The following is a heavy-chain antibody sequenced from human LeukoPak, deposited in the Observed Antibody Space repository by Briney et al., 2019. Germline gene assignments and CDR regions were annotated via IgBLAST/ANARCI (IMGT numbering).Heavy chain of an antibody. CDR3: VRDISGTGVY. CDR2: INSDGSST. V-gene: IGHV3-74*01. D-gene: IGHD6-13*01. Sequence: PGGSLRLSCAASGFTFSNYWMHWVRQAPGKGLVWVSRINSDGSSTNYADSVKGRFTISRDNVKNTLYPQMNSLRAEDTAVYYCVRDISGTGVYWGQGTLVSVSS. J-gene: IGHJ4*02. CDR1: GFTFSNYW.